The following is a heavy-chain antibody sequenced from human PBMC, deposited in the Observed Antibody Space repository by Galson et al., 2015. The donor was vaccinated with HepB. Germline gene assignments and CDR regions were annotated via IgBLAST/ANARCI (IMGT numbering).Heavy chain of an antibody. CDR1: GGSISSYY. CDR3: ARLVVGDYGYWYFDL. Sequence: SETLSLTCTVSGGSISSYYWSWIRQPPGKGLEWIGYIYYSGSTNYNPSLKSRVTISVDTSKNQFSLKLSSVTAADTAVYYCARLVVGDYGYWYFDLWGRGTLVTVSS. V-gene: IGHV4-59*08. D-gene: IGHD4-17*01. J-gene: IGHJ2*01. CDR2: IYYSGST.